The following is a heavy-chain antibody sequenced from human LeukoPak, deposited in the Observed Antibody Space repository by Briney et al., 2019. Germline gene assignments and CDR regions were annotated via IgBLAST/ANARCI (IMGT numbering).Heavy chain of an antibody. J-gene: IGHJ4*02. Sequence: GGSLRLSCAASGFTFSSYGMHWVRQAPGKGLEWVAFIRYDGSNKYYADSVKGRFTISRDNSKNTLYLQMNSLRAEDTAVYYCARDLRGYCSGGSCYTSEFDYWGQGTLVTVSS. CDR1: GFTFSSYG. D-gene: IGHD2-15*01. CDR3: ARDLRGYCSGGSCYTSEFDY. V-gene: IGHV3-30*02. CDR2: IRYDGSNK.